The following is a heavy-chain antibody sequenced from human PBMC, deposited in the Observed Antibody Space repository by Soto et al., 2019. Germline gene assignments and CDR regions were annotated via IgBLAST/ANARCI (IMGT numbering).Heavy chain of an antibody. D-gene: IGHD4-17*01. Sequence: EVQLVGSGGGLVQPGGSLRLSCAASGFSFSSYWMHWVRQGPGKGLVWVSRINSDGTRTSYSDSVKDRFTISRDNAKSTLYLQMNSLRAEDTAVYYCARVGYCDYHFDQWGQGALVTVSS. J-gene: IGHJ4*02. CDR3: ARVGYCDYHFDQ. CDR1: GFSFSSYW. V-gene: IGHV3-74*01. CDR2: INSDGTRT.